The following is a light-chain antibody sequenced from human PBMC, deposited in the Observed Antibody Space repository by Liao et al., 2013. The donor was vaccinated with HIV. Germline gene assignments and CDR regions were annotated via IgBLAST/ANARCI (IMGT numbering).Light chain of an antibody. V-gene: IGLV3-1*01. CDR2: QDR. Sequence: SYELTQPPSVSVSPGQTASITCSGDKLGNKYSYWYQQKPGQSPVMVIYQDRKRPSGIPERFAGSNSGNTATLTISGTQAMDEADYYCQAWDSGAEVLFGGGTKLTVL. CDR1: KLGNKY. J-gene: IGLJ2*01. CDR3: QAWDSGAEVL.